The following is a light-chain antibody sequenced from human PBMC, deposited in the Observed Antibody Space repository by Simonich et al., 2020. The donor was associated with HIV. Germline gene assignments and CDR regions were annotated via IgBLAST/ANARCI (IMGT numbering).Light chain of an antibody. V-gene: IGKV3-15*01. CDR1: QSVNSN. Sequence: EIVLTQSPATLSLSPGERATLSCRASQSVNSNLAWYQQKPGLPPRLLIYGASTRATGIPARFSGSGSGTEFTLTISSMQSEDFATYYCQQSYSTPWTFGQGTKVEIK. J-gene: IGKJ1*01. CDR3: QQSYSTPWT. CDR2: GAS.